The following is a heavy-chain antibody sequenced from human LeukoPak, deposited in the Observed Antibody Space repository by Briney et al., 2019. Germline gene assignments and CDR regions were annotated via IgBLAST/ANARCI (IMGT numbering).Heavy chain of an antibody. CDR3: ARLTGTTYY. V-gene: IGHV4-34*01. CDR2: INHSGST. Sequence: SETLSLTCAVYGGSFSDYYWSWIRQPPGKGLEWIGEINHSGSTNYNPSLKGRVTISVDTSKNQFSLKLSSVTAADTAVYYCARLTGTTYYWGQGTLVTVSS. J-gene: IGHJ4*02. CDR1: GGSFSDYY. D-gene: IGHD1-7*01.